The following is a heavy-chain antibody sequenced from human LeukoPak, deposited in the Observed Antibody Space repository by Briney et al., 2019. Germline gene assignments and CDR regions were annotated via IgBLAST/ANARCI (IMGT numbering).Heavy chain of an antibody. V-gene: IGHV3-30-3*02. J-gene: IGHJ6*02. D-gene: IGHD3-10*01. CDR2: ISYDGSNK. CDR3: AYGSGSYGDFHYYYGMDV. Sequence: PGRSLRLSCAASGFTFSSYAMHWVRQAPGKGLEWVAVISYDGSNKYYADSVKGRFTISRDNSKNTLYLQMNSLRAEDTAVYYCAYGSGSYGDFHYYYGMDVWGQGTTVTVSS. CDR1: GFTFSSYA.